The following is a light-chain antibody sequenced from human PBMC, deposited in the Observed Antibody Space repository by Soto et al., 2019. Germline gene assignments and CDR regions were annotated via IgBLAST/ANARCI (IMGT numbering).Light chain of an antibody. CDR3: QQYNNWLWT. CDR2: GAS. Sequence: IVMTQSPATLSVSPGERAALSCRASQSVSSNLAWYQQKPGQAPRLLIYGASTRATGIPARFSGSGAGTEFILTISSLQSEDFAVYYCQQYNNWLWTFGRGTKV. CDR1: QSVSSN. V-gene: IGKV3-15*01. J-gene: IGKJ1*01.